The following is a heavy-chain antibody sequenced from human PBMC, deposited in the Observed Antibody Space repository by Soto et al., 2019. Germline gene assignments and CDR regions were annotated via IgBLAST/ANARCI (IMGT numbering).Heavy chain of an antibody. CDR2: IKSEKDGGAI. D-gene: IGHD4-17*01. CDR1: GLNFRNAW. J-gene: IGHJ4*02. Sequence: GGSLRLSCAASGLNFRNAWMSWFRQAPGKGPEWVARIKSEKDGGAIDYAVPVRGTFSISRDDSRNILYLQMNSLRTEDTAVYYCVTGPGDYEDHWGQGTQVTVSS. V-gene: IGHV3-15*01. CDR3: VTGPGDYEDH.